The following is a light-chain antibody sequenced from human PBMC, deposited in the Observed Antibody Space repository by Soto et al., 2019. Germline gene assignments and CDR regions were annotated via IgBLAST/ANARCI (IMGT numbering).Light chain of an antibody. CDR1: SSDVGGYNY. V-gene: IGLV2-14*01. CDR3: SSYTSTSTPVV. Sequence: QSALTQPASVSGSPGQSITISCTGTSSDVGGYNYVSWYQQHPGKAPKLMIYEVTNRPSGVSHRFSGSKSGNTASLTISGLQAEDEADYYCSSYTSTSTPVVFGGVTQLTVL. CDR2: EVT. J-gene: IGLJ2*01.